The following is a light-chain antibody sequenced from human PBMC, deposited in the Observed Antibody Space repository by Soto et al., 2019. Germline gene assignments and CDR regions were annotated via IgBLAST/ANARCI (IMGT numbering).Light chain of an antibody. J-gene: IGKJ5*01. Sequence: EIVMTQSPATLSVSPGERATLSCRASQSVSSNLAWYQQKPGQAPRLLIYATSTRATGLPDRFSGSGSGTEFTLTISIMQSEDFAVYHCQQYDNKPPITFGQGTRLEMK. CDR3: QQYDNKPPIT. CDR2: ATS. CDR1: QSVSSN. V-gene: IGKV3-15*01.